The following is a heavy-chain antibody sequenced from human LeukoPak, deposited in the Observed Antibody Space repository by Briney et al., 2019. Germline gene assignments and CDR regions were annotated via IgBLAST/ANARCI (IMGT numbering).Heavy chain of an antibody. CDR1: GYTFTSNY. CDR2: INPNSGGT. V-gene: IGHV1-2*02. J-gene: IGHJ4*02. D-gene: IGHD6-13*01. Sequence: ASVKVSCKASGYTFTSNYINWVRQAPGQGLEWMGWINPNSGGTNYAQKFQGRVTMTRDTSISTAYMELSRLRSDDTAVYYCASSLGSSWLTTGFYFDYWGQGTLVTVSS. CDR3: ASSLGSSWLTTGFYFDY.